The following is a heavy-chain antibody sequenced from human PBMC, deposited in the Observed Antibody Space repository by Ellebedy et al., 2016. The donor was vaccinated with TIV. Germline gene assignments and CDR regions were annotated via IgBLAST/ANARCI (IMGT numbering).Heavy chain of an antibody. CDR2: IYISGST. J-gene: IGHJ3*02. CDR3: ARDHVEMATILSAFDI. Sequence: SETLSLXXTVSGGSISSYSWSWIRQPAGKGLEWIGRIYISGSTNYNPSFKSRVIMSVDTSKNQFSLNLRSVTAADTAVYYCARDHVEMATILSAFDIWGQGIMVTVSS. V-gene: IGHV4-4*07. D-gene: IGHD5-24*01. CDR1: GGSISSYS.